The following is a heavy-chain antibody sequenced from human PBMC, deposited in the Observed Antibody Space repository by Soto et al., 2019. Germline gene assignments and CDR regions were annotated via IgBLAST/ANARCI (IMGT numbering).Heavy chain of an antibody. CDR1: ADSVSSNSAA. Sequence: SQTLSLTCAIPADSVSSNSAAWNWVRQSPSRGLEWLGRTYYRSKWNNDYAVSVKRRITINPDTSKNQFSLQLNSVTPEDTAVYYCAREGGGSSSWYFDYWGQGTLVTVSS. CDR2: TYYRSKWNN. CDR3: AREGGGSSSWYFDY. D-gene: IGHD6-13*01. V-gene: IGHV6-1*01. J-gene: IGHJ4*02.